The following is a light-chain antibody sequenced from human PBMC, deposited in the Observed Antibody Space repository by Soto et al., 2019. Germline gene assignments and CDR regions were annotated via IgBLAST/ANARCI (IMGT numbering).Light chain of an antibody. CDR1: QTINNN. CDR2: AAS. J-gene: IGKJ5*01. CDR3: QQYGSSPST. V-gene: IGKV3-15*01. Sequence: EIVITQSPATLSVSPGERATLSCRASQTINNNLAWYRQNPGQPPRLLISAASIRAAGIPARFSGSGSGTEFALTISRLEPEDFAVYYCQQYGSSPSTFGQGTRLEI.